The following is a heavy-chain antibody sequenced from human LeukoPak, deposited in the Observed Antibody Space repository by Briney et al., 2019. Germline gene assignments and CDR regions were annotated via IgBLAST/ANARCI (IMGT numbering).Heavy chain of an antibody. J-gene: IGHJ5*02. CDR2: VYISGST. Sequence: SQTLSLTCTVSGGSISSGTYYWSWIRQPAGKGLEWIGRVYISGSTNHNPSLKSRVTISVDTSKNQFSLKLSSVTAADTAVYYCARDETYYYGSGTPRDWFDPWGQGTLVTVSS. CDR3: ARDETYYYGSGTPRDWFDP. CDR1: GGSISSGTYY. D-gene: IGHD3-10*01. V-gene: IGHV4-61*02.